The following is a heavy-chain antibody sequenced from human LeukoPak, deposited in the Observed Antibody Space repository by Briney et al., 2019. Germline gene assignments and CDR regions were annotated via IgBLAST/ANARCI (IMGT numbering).Heavy chain of an antibody. V-gene: IGHV1-2*06. D-gene: IGHD3-10*01. CDR2: INPNSGGT. J-gene: IGHJ5*02. CDR3: ARGGDGRQPILLWFGEFQENWFDP. Sequence: ASVKVSCKASGYTFTGYYMHWVRQAPGQGLEWMGRINPNSGGTNYAQKFQGRVTMTRDTSISTAYMELSRLRSDDTAVYYCARGGDGRQPILLWFGEFQENWFDPWGQGTLVTVSS. CDR1: GYTFTGYY.